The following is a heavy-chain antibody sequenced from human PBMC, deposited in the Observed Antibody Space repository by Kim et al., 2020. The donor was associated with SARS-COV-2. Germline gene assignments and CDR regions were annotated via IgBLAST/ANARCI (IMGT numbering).Heavy chain of an antibody. Sequence: LKGRATISVDTSKNQFSPKLSSVTAADTAVYYCARARGITIFGVVSNFDYWGQGTLVTVSS. D-gene: IGHD3-3*01. V-gene: IGHV4-59*01. J-gene: IGHJ4*02. CDR3: ARARGITIFGVVSNFDY.